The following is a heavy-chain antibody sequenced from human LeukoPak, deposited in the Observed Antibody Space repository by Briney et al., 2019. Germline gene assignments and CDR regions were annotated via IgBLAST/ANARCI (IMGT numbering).Heavy chain of an antibody. CDR2: ISSSGSTI. Sequence: PGGSLRLSCAASRFTFSSYEMNCVRQAPGKGLEWVSYISSSGSTIYYADSVKGRFTISRDNDKTSLYLKMHRLRAEDKVVYYCARGPTGYFDYWGQGTLVTVSS. J-gene: IGHJ4*02. CDR3: ARGPTGYFDY. V-gene: IGHV3-48*03. CDR1: RFTFSSYE.